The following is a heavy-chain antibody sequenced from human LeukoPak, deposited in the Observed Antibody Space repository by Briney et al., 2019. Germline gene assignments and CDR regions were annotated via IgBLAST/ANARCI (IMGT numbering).Heavy chain of an antibody. CDR1: GFTFDDYG. V-gene: IGHV3-20*01. CDR3: ARGRGGTSDYYPFYSDY. CDR2: INWNGGIT. Sequence: GGSLRLSCAASGFTFDDYGMSWVRQAPGKGLEWVSGINWNGGITAYADSVKGRFTISRDNAKNSLYLQMNSLRAEDTALYHCARGRGGTSDYYPFYSDYWGQGALVMVSS. J-gene: IGHJ4*02. D-gene: IGHD3-3*01.